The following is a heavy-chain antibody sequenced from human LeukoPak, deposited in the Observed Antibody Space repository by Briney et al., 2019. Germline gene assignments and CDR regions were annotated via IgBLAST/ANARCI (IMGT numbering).Heavy chain of an antibody. Sequence: GGSLRLSCAASGFTFSEAWMHWVRQAPGKGLVWASRINNDGSTTRYADSVKGRFTISRDSAKNTLYLQMNSLRAEDTAVYYCARVSGPGMNEYFHLWGQGTLVTVSS. CDR2: INNDGSTT. J-gene: IGHJ1*01. CDR1: GFTFSEAW. V-gene: IGHV3-74*01. CDR3: ARVSGPGMNEYFHL. D-gene: IGHD3-10*01.